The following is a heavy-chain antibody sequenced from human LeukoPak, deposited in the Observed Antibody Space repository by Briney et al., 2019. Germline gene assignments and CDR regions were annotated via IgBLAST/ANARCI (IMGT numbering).Heavy chain of an antibody. CDR1: GFTFNDYA. CDR3: AKDAYSGYDYSGYFDY. J-gene: IGHJ4*01. CDR2: ISWNSDSI. V-gene: IGHV3-9*01. Sequence: RSLRLSCAASGFTFNDYAMHWVRQAPGKGLEWVSGISWNSDSIAYADSVKGRFTISRDNAKNSLYLHMNSLRAEDTALYYCAKDAYSGYDYSGYFDYWGQEPWSPSPQ. D-gene: IGHD5-12*01.